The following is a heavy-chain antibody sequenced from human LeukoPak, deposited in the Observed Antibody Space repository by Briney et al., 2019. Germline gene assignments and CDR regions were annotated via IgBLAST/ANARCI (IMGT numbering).Heavy chain of an antibody. CDR2: IWHDGSNK. CDR1: GFTFSSYG. CDR3: ARERVTGTSYYYYYGMDV. V-gene: IGHV3-33*01. D-gene: IGHD6-19*01. J-gene: IGHJ6*02. Sequence: GGSLRLSCAASGFTFSSYGMHWVRQAPGKGLEWLAVIWHDGSNKYYAASVKGRFTISRDNSKNTLYLQMNSLRAEDTAVYYCARERVTGTSYYYYYGMDVWGQGTTVTVSS.